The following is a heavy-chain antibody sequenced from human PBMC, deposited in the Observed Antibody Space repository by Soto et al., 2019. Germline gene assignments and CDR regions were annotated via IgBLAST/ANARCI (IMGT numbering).Heavy chain of an antibody. Sequence: QIALKESGPTLVKPTQTLTLTCTFSGISLTTSGEGVGWVRQPPGKGLEWVALVYGDGDKRYLTSLKSRLTINKDTSKNQVVLTMTNMDPVDTGTYFCAHNIGGDYVYGFDFWGQGTKVTVSS. V-gene: IGHV2-5*02. J-gene: IGHJ3*01. CDR1: GISLTTSGEG. CDR3: AHNIGGDYVYGFDF. CDR2: VYGDGDK. D-gene: IGHD3-16*01.